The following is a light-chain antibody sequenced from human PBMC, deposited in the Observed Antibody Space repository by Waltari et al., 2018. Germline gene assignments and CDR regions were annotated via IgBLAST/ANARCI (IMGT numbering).Light chain of an antibody. V-gene: IGLV2-8*01. CDR3: SSYVANNNPV. CDR1: SSDDGVYNF. Sequence: QSALTQPPSASASPRQSSTTSSTATSSDDGVYNFFSWYQHHPGKAPKLIIYEVSERPSGVPDRFSGSKSGNTASLTVSGLQAEDEADYYCSSYVANNNPVFGGGTKLTVL. J-gene: IGLJ2*01. CDR2: EVS.